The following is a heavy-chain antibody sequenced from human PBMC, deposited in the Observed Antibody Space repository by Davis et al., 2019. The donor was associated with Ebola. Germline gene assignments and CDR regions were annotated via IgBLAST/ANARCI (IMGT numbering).Heavy chain of an antibody. CDR2: ISYDGSNK. Sequence: GESLKISCAASGFTFSSYGMHWVRQAPGKGLEWVAVISYDGSNKYYADSVKGRFTISRDNSKNTLYLQMNSLRAEDTAVYYCAKDRQSYYYDSSGSHPFDYWGQGTLVTVSS. D-gene: IGHD3-22*01. V-gene: IGHV3-30*18. J-gene: IGHJ4*02. CDR1: GFTFSSYG. CDR3: AKDRQSYYYDSSGSHPFDY.